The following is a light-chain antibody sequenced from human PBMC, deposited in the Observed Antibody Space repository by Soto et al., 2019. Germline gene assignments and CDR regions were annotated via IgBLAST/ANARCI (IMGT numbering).Light chain of an antibody. J-gene: IGKJ4*01. CDR2: DAS. Sequence: EIVLTQSPGTLPLSPGERATLSCRASQSVANNYFAWYQQKPGQAPRFLIYDASSRATGIPDRFSGSGSGTDFTLTISRLEPEDFAVYYCEQYGSTPLTFGGGNKVEIK. CDR1: QSVANNY. V-gene: IGKV3-20*01. CDR3: EQYGSTPLT.